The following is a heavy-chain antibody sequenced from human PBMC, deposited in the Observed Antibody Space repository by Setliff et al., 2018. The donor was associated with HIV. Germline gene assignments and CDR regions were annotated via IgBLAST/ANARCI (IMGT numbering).Heavy chain of an antibody. Sequence: GGSLRLSCAASGFTFSTYWMSWVRQAPGKGLEWVANINQDGREKYYVDSVKGRFTISRDNTKNFLYLEMNNLRAEDTAVYYCAGSRGYFVQADWGQGTLVTVSS. D-gene: IGHD1-26*01. V-gene: IGHV3-7*01. CDR2: INQDGREK. J-gene: IGHJ4*02. CDR3: AGSRGYFVQAD. CDR1: GFTFSTYW.